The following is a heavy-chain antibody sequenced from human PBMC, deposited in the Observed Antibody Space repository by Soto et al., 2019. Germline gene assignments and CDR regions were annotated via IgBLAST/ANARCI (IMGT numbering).Heavy chain of an antibody. Sequence: QVQLVESGGGVVQPGRSLRLSCAASGFTFSSYAMHWVRQAPGKGLEWVAVISYDGSNKNYADSVKGRFTISRDNSKNTLYLQMNSLRAEDTAVYYCARGYDFCIGYYYPYGMDVWGQGTTVTVSS. CDR2: ISYDGSNK. D-gene: IGHD3-3*01. J-gene: IGHJ6*02. CDR1: GFTFSSYA. CDR3: ARGYDFCIGYYYPYGMDV. V-gene: IGHV3-30-3*01.